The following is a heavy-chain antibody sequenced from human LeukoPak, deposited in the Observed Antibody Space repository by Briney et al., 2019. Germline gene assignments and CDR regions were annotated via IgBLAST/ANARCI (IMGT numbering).Heavy chain of an antibody. CDR3: AKGEPEWLLPGAFDY. J-gene: IGHJ4*02. Sequence: PGGALRLSCAASGFTFSSYWMSWVRQAPGKGLEWVANIKQDGSEKYYVDSVKGRFTISIDNAKNTLHLQMNSLRAEDTAVYYCAKGEPEWLLPGAFDYWGQGTLVTVSS. CDR2: IKQDGSEK. D-gene: IGHD3-3*01. V-gene: IGHV3-7*03. CDR1: GFTFSSYW.